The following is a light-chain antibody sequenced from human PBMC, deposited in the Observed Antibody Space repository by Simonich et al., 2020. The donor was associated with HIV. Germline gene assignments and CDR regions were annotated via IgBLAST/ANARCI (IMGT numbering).Light chain of an antibody. Sequence: EIVMTQSPATLSVSPGERATLSCRASQSVSRNLAWYQQKLGQAPRLLIYGASTGATGIPARFSGSGSGTEFTLTISSMQSEDFAVYYCQQYNNWPSPFTFGPGTKVDIK. CDR1: QSVSRN. CDR3: QQYNNWPSPFT. J-gene: IGKJ3*01. CDR2: GAS. V-gene: IGKV3-15*01.